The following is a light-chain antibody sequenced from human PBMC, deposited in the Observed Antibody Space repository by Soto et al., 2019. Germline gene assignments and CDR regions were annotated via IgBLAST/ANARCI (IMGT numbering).Light chain of an antibody. Sequence: DIQMTQSPSSVSASVGDRVTITCRASQGVSTWLAWYQQKPGKAPNLLIYKSSSLESGVPSRFSGSGSGTDFTLTITSLQPEDFATYYCRQLNTHPRTFGQGTKVDIK. CDR1: QGVSTW. CDR2: KSS. J-gene: IGKJ1*01. CDR3: RQLNTHPRT. V-gene: IGKV1-12*01.